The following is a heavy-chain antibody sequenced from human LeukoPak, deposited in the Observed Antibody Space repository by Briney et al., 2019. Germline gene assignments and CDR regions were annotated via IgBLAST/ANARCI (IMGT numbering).Heavy chain of an antibody. CDR1: GFTFSDHY. V-gene: IGHV3-72*01. D-gene: IGHD3-22*01. CDR2: SRDKGHSYTT. J-gene: IGHJ4*02. CDR3: SRAQSDNGRYYDDH. Sequence: PGGSLRLSCRASGFTFSDHYMDWGGQTPGKGREGSGRSRDKGHSYTTEYAASVKGRFTISRDVSKNSLYVQMNSLRTEDTAVYYCSRAQSDNGRYYDDHWGQGTVVTVSS.